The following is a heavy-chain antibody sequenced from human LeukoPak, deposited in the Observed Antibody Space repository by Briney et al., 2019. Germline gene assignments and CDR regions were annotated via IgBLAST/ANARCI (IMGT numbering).Heavy chain of an antibody. J-gene: IGHJ2*01. CDR1: GYTFTGYY. D-gene: IGHD2-15*01. CDR3: ARNVGVVVAAIQYWYFDL. CDR2: INPNSGGT. V-gene: IGHV1-2*02. Sequence: GASVKVSCKASGYTFTGYYMHWVRQAPGQGLEWMGWINPNSGGTNYAQKFQGRVTMTRDTSISTAYMELSRLRSDDTAVYYCARNVGVVVAAIQYWYFDLWGRGTLVTVSS.